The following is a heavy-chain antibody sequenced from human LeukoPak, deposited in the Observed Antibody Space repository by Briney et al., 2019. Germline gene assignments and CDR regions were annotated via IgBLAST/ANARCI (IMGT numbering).Heavy chain of an antibody. CDR2: INHSGST. V-gene: IGHV4-34*01. D-gene: IGHD3-22*01. CDR1: GGSFSGYY. CDR3: ARGRIYYDSSGYYYHVCFDY. Sequence: SETLSLTCAVYGGSFSGYYWSWIRQPPGKGLERIGEINHSGSTNYNPSLKSRVTISVDTSKNQFSLKLSSVTAADTAVYYCARGRIYYDSSGYYYHVCFDYWGQGTLVTVSS. J-gene: IGHJ4*02.